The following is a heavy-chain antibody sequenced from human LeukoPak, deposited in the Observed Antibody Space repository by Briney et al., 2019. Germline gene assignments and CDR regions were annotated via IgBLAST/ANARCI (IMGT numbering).Heavy chain of an antibody. CDR3: ARDEWDLDY. J-gene: IGHJ4*02. Sequence: PSETLSLTCAVSGYFISSGYYWGWIRQPPGKGLEWIGSIYHSGSTYYNPSLKSRVTISVDTSKNQFSLKLSSVTAADTAVYYCARDEWDLDYWGQGTLVTVSS. V-gene: IGHV4-38-2*02. CDR2: IYHSGST. D-gene: IGHD1-26*01. CDR1: GYFISSGYY.